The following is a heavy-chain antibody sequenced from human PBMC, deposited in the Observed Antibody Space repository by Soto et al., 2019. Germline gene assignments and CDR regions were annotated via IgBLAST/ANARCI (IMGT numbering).Heavy chain of an antibody. J-gene: IGHJ6*02. D-gene: IGHD6-19*01. CDR3: ARVALSIAVAGPYYYYYGMDV. Sequence: GASVKVSCKASGGTFSSYAISWVRQAPGQGLELMGGIIPIFGTANYAQKFQGRVTITADESTSTAYMELSSLRSEDTAVYYCARVALSIAVAGPYYYYYGMDVWGQGTTVTVYS. V-gene: IGHV1-69*13. CDR2: IIPIFGTA. CDR1: GGTFSSYA.